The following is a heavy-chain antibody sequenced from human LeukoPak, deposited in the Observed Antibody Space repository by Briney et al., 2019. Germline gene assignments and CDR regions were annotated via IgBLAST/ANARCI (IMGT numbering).Heavy chain of an antibody. CDR1: GGSFSGYY. V-gene: IGHV4-34*01. J-gene: IGHJ4*02. CDR3: AKGLGYCSSTSCPHFDY. Sequence: ASETLSLTCAVYGGSFSGYYWSWIRQPPGKGLEWIGEINHSGSTNYNPSLKSRVTISVDTSKNQFPLKLSSVTAADTAVYYCAKGLGYCSSTSCPHFDYWGQGTLVTVSS. D-gene: IGHD2-2*01. CDR2: INHSGST.